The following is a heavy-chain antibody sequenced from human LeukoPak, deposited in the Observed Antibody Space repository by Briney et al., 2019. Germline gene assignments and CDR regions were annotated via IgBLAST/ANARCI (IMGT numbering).Heavy chain of an antibody. CDR3: ARDLYYDFWSGYRKLYYYYGMDV. CDR2: INLDSGGK. V-gene: IGHV1-2*02. D-gene: IGHD3-3*01. CDR1: GYTFTGYY. J-gene: IGHJ6*02. Sequence: ASVKVSCKASGYTFTGYYMHWVRQAPGQGLEWMGWINLDSGGKNYAQKFQGRVTMSRDTSISTAYMELSRLRSDDTAVYYCARDLYYDFWSGYRKLYYYYGMDVWGQGTTVTVS.